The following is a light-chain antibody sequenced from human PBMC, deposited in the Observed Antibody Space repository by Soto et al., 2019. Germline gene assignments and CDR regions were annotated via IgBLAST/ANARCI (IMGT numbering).Light chain of an antibody. J-gene: IGKJ4*02. Sequence: EIVMTQSPATLSVSPGERATLSCRASQSVSILLAWYQQKPGQAPRLLIYGASSRATGIPARFSGSGSGTDFILTISSLGPEDFAVYYCQQRSDLPSFGGGTKVDIK. CDR2: GAS. CDR3: QQRSDLPS. CDR1: QSVSIL. V-gene: IGKV3-11*01.